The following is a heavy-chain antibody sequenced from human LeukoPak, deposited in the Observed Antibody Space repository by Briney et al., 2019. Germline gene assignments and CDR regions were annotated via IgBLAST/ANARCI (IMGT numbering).Heavy chain of an antibody. CDR1: GYTFTSYG. V-gene: IGHV1-18*01. J-gene: IGHJ4*02. CDR3: ARDTVVVVAATAVSDY. Sequence: ASVKVSCKASGYTFTSYGISWVRQAPGQGLKWMGWISAYNGNTNYAQKLQGRVTMTTDTSTSTAYMELRSLRSDDTAVYYCARDTVVVVAATAVSDYWGQGTLVTVSS. D-gene: IGHD2-15*01. CDR2: ISAYNGNT.